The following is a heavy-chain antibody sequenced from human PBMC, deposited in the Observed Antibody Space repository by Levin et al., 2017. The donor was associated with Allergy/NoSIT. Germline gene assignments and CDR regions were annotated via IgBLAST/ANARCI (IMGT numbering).Heavy chain of an antibody. CDR2: IFHSGVA. CDR1: GGSISPYY. Sequence: SQTLSLTCTVSGGSISPYYWSWIRQPPGMGLEWIAYIFHSGVANYNPSLKSRLTVSMDMSKSQFSLHLSPVTAADTAVYYCARGERLGPDYWGQGTLVTVSS. J-gene: IGHJ4*02. CDR3: ARGERLGPDY. D-gene: IGHD3-16*01. V-gene: IGHV4-59*01.